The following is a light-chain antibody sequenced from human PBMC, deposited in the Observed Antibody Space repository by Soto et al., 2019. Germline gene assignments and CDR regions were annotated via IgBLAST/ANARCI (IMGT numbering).Light chain of an antibody. V-gene: IGKV1-39*01. CDR2: AAS. CDR3: QQSDSLPFT. CDR1: QTISSH. J-gene: IGKJ3*01. Sequence: DIQMTQSPSSLSASVGDGVTITCRASQTISSHLNWYQQKPGKAPRLLIHAASTLQGGVPSRFSGSGSGTDFTLTISRLQPEDFATYYCQQSDSLPFTFGPGTKVEIK.